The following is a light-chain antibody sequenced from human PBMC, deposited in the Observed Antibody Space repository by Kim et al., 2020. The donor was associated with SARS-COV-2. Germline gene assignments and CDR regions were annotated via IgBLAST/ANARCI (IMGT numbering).Light chain of an antibody. V-gene: IGKV3-20*01. CDR2: GAS. CDR3: QQYGSSPRN. CDR1: QSVSSSY. J-gene: IGKJ4*01. Sequence: SPGERATRSCRASQSVSSSYLAWYQQKPGQAPRLLIYGASSRATGIPDRFSGSGSGTDFTLTISRLEPEDFAVYYCQQYGSSPRNFGGGTKVDIK.